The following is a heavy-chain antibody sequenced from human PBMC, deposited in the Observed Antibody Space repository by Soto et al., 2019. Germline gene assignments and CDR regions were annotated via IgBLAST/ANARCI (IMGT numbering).Heavy chain of an antibody. J-gene: IGHJ6*02. Sequence: SQTLSLTCAISGDSVSSNSAAWNWIRQSPSRGLEWLGRTYYRSKWYNDYAVSVKSRITINPDTSKNQFSLQLNSVTPEDTAVYYCARDPYIVVVPAAIPYYYGMDVWGQGNTVTVSS. CDR3: ARDPYIVVVPAAIPYYYGMDV. CDR1: GDSVSSNSAA. D-gene: IGHD2-2*02. CDR2: TYYRSKWYN. V-gene: IGHV6-1*01.